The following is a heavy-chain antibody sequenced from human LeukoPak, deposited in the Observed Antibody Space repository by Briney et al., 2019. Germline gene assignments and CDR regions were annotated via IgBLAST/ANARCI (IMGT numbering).Heavy chain of an antibody. CDR1: GYSFTNYW. J-gene: IGHJ4*02. CDR3: ARRGSGWTVDY. CDR2: IYPGDSDT. V-gene: IGHV5-51*01. Sequence: GESLKISCQGSGYSFTNYWIGWVRQMAGQGLEWMGIIYPGDSDTRYSPSFQGQVTISADKSISTAYLQWSSLKASDTAMYYCARRGSGWTVDYWGQGTLVTVSS. D-gene: IGHD6-19*01.